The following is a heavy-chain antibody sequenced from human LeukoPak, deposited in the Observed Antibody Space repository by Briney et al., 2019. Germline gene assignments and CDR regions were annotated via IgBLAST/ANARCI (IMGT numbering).Heavy chain of an antibody. CDR2: INPNSGGT. Sequence: ASVKVSCKASGGTFSSYAISWVRQAPGQGLEWMGGINPNSGGTNYAQKFQGRVTMTRDTSISIAYMELSRLRSDDTAVYYCARGATTRYSSGWYGGFDYWGQGTLVTVSS. V-gene: IGHV1-2*02. D-gene: IGHD6-19*01. J-gene: IGHJ4*02. CDR1: GGTFSSYA. CDR3: ARGATTRYSSGWYGGFDY.